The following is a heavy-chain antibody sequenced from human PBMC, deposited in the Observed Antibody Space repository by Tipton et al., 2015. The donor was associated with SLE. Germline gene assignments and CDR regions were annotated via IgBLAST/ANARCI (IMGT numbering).Heavy chain of an antibody. J-gene: IGHJ4*02. CDR2: ISYSGST. CDR1: GGSISSSSYY. CDR3: ARGKGWSFDY. V-gene: IGHV4-39*07. D-gene: IGHD6-19*01. Sequence: TLSLTCTVSGGSISSSSYYWGWIRQPPGKGLECIGSISYSGSTSYNPSLKSRVTMSVDTSKNQFSLRLCSVTAADTAVYYCARGKGWSFDYWGQGTLVTVSS.